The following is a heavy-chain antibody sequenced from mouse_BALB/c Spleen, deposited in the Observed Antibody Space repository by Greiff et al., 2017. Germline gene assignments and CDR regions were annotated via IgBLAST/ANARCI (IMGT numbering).Heavy chain of an antibody. CDR3: KRGDFDY. J-gene: IGHJ2*01. Sequence: EVQLQQSGAELVRSGASVKLSCTASGFNIKDYYMHWVKQRPEQGLEWIGWIDPENGDTEYAPKFQGKATMTADTSSNTAYLQLSSLTSEDTAVYYCKRGDFDYWGQGTTLTVSS. V-gene: IGHV14-4*02. CDR2: IDPENGDT. CDR1: GFNIKDYY.